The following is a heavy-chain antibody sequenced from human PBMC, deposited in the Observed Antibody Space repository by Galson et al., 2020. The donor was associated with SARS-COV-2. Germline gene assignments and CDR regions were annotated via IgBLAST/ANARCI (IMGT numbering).Heavy chain of an antibody. D-gene: IGHD3-22*01. Sequence: GESLKISCAASGLTFSTYWMSWLRQAPGKGLEWVANIKQDGREKFYVDSVKGRFTVSRDNAKNSLFLQMSSLRAEDTAVYYCARHKNYYDSSDYFDYWGQGTLVTVSS. V-gene: IGHV3-7*01. CDR1: GLTFSTYW. CDR2: IKQDGREK. CDR3: ARHKNYYDSSDYFDY. J-gene: IGHJ4*02.